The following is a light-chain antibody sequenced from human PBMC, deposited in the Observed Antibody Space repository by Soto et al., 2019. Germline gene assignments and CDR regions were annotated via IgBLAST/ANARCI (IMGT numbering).Light chain of an antibody. Sequence: EIVVTQSTATLSVSPGERATLSCRASQSVCSNLAWYQQKPGQAPRLLIYHASTGATGIPARFSGSGSGTEFTLTISSLQSEDFAVYYCQQYNKWPLTFGEGTKVEIK. CDR1: QSVCSN. CDR3: QQYNKWPLT. J-gene: IGKJ4*01. CDR2: HAS. V-gene: IGKV3-15*01.